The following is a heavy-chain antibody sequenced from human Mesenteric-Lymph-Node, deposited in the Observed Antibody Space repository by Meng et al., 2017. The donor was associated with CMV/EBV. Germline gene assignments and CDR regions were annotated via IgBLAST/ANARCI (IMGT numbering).Heavy chain of an antibody. CDR2: ITAHNGNT. J-gene: IGHJ4*02. CDR3: ARVWTQLWALPDY. Sequence: KPSGYTFTAFGISWVRQAPGQGLEWMACITAHNGNTHYAQKFQGRVTVTTDTSTTTAYMELRSLSSDDTAVYYCARVWTQLWALPDYWGQGTLVTVSS. CDR1: GYTFTAFG. D-gene: IGHD5-18*01. V-gene: IGHV1-18*04.